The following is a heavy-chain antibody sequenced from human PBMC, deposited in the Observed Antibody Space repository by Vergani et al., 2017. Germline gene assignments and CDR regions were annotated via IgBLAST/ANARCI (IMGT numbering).Heavy chain of an antibody. CDR2: IIPIFGTA. J-gene: IGHJ3*02. CDR3: ASDLRAYCGGDCYSGLDAFDI. D-gene: IGHD2-21*01. V-gene: IGHV1-69*01. CDR1: GGTFSSYA. Sequence: QVQLVQSGAEVKKPGSSVKVSCKASGGTFSSYAISWVRQAPGQGLEWMGGIIPIFGTANYAQKFQGRVTITADESTSTAYMELSSLRSEDTAVYYCASDLRAYCGGDCYSGLDAFDIWGQGTMVTVSS.